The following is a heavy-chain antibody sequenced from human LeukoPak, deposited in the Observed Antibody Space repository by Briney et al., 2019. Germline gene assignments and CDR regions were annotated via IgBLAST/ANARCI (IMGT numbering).Heavy chain of an antibody. J-gene: IGHJ6*02. V-gene: IGHV3-11*05. CDR2: ISSSSSYT. D-gene: IGHD3-10*01. CDR3: ARVPMVRGVIPYGMDV. CDR1: GFTFSDYY. Sequence: GGSLRLFCSASGFTFSDYYMRWIRPAAGKELEWVSYISSSSSYTNYAASVKGRFTISRDNAKNSLYLQMNSLRADDTAVYYCARVPMVRGVIPYGMDVWGQGTTVTVPS.